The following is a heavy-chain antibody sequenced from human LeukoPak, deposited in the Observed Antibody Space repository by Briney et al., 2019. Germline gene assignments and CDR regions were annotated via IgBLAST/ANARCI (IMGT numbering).Heavy chain of an antibody. CDR2: INHSGST. D-gene: IGHD6-13*01. CDR1: GGSISSGGYY. J-gene: IGHJ3*02. V-gene: IGHV4-39*07. Sequence: PSETLSLTCTVSGGSISSGGYYWSWIRQPPGKGLEWIGEINHSGSTNYNPSLKSRVTISVDTSKNQFSLKLSSVTAADTAVYYCARFQIAAAGIEVAFDIWGQGTMATVSS. CDR3: ARFQIAAAGIEVAFDI.